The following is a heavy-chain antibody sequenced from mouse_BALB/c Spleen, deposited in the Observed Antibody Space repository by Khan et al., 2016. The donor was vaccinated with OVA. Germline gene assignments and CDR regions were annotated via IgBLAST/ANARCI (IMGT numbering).Heavy chain of an antibody. J-gene: IGHJ4*01. V-gene: IGHV2-9*02. Sequence: VQLQESGPGLVAPSQSLSITCTVSGFSLTSYGVYWFRQPPGKGLEWLGIIRAGGSTNYNSAPMSRLSISKDNTKNQVFLILISLQTVDTAVYYCVREDGGGNDAMDYWGQGTSVTVSS. CDR2: IRAGGST. CDR1: GFSLTSYG. CDR3: VREDGGGNDAMDY. D-gene: IGHD2-1*01.